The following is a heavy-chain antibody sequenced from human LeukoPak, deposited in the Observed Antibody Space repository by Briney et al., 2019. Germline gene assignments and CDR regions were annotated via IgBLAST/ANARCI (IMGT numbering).Heavy chain of an antibody. CDR3: ARDGTAMALDAFDI. V-gene: IGHV3-53*01. D-gene: IGHD5-18*01. CDR2: INSGGST. CDR1: GFTVSSNY. Sequence: GGSLRLSCAASGFTVSSNYMSWVRQAPGKGLEWVSVINSGGSTYYADSVKGRFTISRDNSKNTLYLQMNSLRAEDTAVYYCARDGTAMALDAFDIWGQGTMVTVSS. J-gene: IGHJ3*02.